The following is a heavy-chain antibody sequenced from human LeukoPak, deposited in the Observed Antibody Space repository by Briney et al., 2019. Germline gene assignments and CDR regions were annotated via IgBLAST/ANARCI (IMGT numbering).Heavy chain of an antibody. CDR2: IYYSGST. CDR3: ARQVGKVAVGAPPISDYNWFDP. D-gene: IGHD2-15*01. J-gene: IGHJ5*02. Sequence: PSQTLSLTCTVSGGSISSGDYYWSWSRQPPGKGLEGIGYIYYSGSTSYHPSLNSPVTLSVNKSKNPISLRLTSVTAADTAVYFCARQVGKVAVGAPPISDYNWFDPWGQGTPVTVSS. V-gene: IGHV4-30-4*01. CDR1: GGSISSGDYY.